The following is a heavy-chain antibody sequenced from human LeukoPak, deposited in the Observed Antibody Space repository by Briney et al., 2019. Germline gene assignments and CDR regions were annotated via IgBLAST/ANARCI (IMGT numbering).Heavy chain of an antibody. Sequence: SETLSLTCSVSGASITRYYWTWIRQPVGKGLEWFGRLYTNGTVNYNPSLRSRVTMSRDTSRNQFSLKLTSVIAADTAVYYCARLLGSSGYAGDWYFDLWGPGALVTVSS. D-gene: IGHD3-22*01. J-gene: IGHJ2*01. CDR1: GASITRYY. CDR2: LYTNGTV. CDR3: ARLLGSSGYAGDWYFDL. V-gene: IGHV4-4*07.